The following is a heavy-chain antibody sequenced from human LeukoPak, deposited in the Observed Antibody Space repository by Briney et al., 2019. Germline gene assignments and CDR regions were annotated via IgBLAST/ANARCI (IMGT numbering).Heavy chain of an antibody. CDR3: PKDGGYSSYVFDN. J-gene: IGHJ4*02. D-gene: IGHD2-15*01. CDR2: ISSGSSTL. V-gene: IGHV3-48*02. CDR1: GFTLSRYS. Sequence: GGSLRLSCAPWGFTLSRYSMNWVRHAPRKGLEWVSYISSGSSTLYYADSVKGRFTISRDKAKNSLYLQMNSLRDEDTAVYYCPKDGGYSSYVFDNWGQGTLVTVSS.